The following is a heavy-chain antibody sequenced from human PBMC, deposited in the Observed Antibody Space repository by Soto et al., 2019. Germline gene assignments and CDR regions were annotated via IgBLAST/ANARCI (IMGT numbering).Heavy chain of an antibody. Sequence: ESGGGVVQPGRSLRLSCAASGFTFSSYGMHWVRQAPGKGLEWVAVISYDGSNKYYADSVKGRFTISRDNSKNTLYLQMNSLRAEDTAVYYCAKVGITMLGNDAFDIWGQGAMVTVSS. V-gene: IGHV3-30*18. D-gene: IGHD3-22*01. CDR1: GFTFSSYG. J-gene: IGHJ3*02. CDR3: AKVGITMLGNDAFDI. CDR2: ISYDGSNK.